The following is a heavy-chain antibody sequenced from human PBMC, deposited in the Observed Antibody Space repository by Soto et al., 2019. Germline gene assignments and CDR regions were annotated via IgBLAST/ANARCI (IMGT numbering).Heavy chain of an antibody. CDR3: ARGGMVIIPTATAFDY. Sequence: PSETLSLTCTVSGGSVTIGNYYWSWIRQPPGKGLEWIGRIYASGSTNYNPSLKSRVTMSVATSKNQFSLKLSSVTAADTAVYYCARGGMVIIPTATAFDYWGQGTLVTVSS. D-gene: IGHD2-2*01. V-gene: IGHV4-61*01. CDR2: IYASGST. J-gene: IGHJ4*02. CDR1: GGSVTIGNYY.